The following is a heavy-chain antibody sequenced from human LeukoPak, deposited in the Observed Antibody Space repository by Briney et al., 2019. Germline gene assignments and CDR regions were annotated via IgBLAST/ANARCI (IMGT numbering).Heavy chain of an antibody. D-gene: IGHD3-10*01. CDR3: ALSMVRGVIIDLGAFDI. V-gene: IGHV1-46*01. CDR2: INPSGGST. CDR1: GYTFTSYY. Sequence: ASVKVSCKASGYTFTSYYMHWVRQAPGQGLEWMGIINPSGGSTSYAQKFQGRVTMTRDTSTSTVYMELSRLRSDDTAVYYCALSMVRGVIIDLGAFDIWGQGTMVTVSS. J-gene: IGHJ3*02.